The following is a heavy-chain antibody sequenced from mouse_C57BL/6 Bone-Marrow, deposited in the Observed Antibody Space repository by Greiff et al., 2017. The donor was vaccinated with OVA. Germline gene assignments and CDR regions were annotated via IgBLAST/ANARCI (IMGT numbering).Heavy chain of an antibody. J-gene: IGHJ4*01. CDR1: GFNIKDDY. CDR3: TFYAMDY. V-gene: IGHV14-4*01. Sequence: EVMLVESGAELVRPGASVKLSCTASGFNIKDDYMHWVKQRPEQGLEWIGWIDPENGDTEYASKFQGKATITADTSSNTAYLQLSSLTSEDTAVYYCTFYAMDYWGQGTSVTVSS. CDR2: IDPENGDT.